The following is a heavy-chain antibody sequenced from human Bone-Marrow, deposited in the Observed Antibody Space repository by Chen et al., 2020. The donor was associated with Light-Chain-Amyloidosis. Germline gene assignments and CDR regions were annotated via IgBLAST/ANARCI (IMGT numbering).Heavy chain of an antibody. CDR1: GFTFSDSG. Sequence: EVQLVESGVGLVQPGGSLTLACVAFGFTFSDSGIHWVRQASGKGLEWLGRIRTKNSGYTTSYAAPVEGRFTVSRDDSKTTAYLQMDSLKIEDTALYYCVASHVIVGALESWGQGTLVIVSP. V-gene: IGHV3-73*01. CDR2: IRTKNSGYTT. J-gene: IGHJ4*02. D-gene: IGHD2-21*01. CDR3: VASHVIVGALES.